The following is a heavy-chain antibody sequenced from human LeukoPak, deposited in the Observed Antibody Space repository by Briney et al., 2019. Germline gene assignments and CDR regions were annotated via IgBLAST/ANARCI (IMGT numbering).Heavy chain of an antibody. CDR1: GGSISSGGYY. CDR2: IYYSGST. J-gene: IGHJ6*04. V-gene: IGHV4-31*03. CDR3: ARVVVVADYYYYGMDV. D-gene: IGHD2-15*01. Sequence: SETLSLTCTVSGGSISSGGYYWSWIRQHPGKGLERIGYIYYSGSTYYNPSLKSRVTISVDTSKNQFSLKLSSVTAADTAVYYCARVVVVADYYYYGMDVWGKGTTVTVSS.